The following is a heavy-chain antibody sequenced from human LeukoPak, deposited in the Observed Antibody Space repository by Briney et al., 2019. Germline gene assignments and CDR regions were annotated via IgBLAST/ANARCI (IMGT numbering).Heavy chain of an antibody. D-gene: IGHD2/OR15-2a*01. CDR3: ARPLGSLKEYWWFDP. CDR2: INPKSGGT. Sequence: ASVKVSCKASGYTFTDYFMNWVRQAPGQGLEWMGWINPKSGGTVYAQKFQGRVTMTRDTSSSTAYMELSRLRFDDTAVYYCARPLGSLKEYWWFDPWGQGTLVTVSS. J-gene: IGHJ5*02. CDR1: GYTFTDYF. V-gene: IGHV1-2*02.